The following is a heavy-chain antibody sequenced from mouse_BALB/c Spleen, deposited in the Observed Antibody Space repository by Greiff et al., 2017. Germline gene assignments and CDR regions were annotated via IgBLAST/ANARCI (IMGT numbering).Heavy chain of an antibody. CDR2: ISNGGGST. D-gene: IGHD2-2*01. Sequence: LQESGGGLVQPGGSLKLSCAASGFTFSSYTMSWVRQTPEKRLEWVAYISNGGGSTYYPDTVKGRFTISRDNAKNTLYLQMSSLKSEDTAMYYCARRRGYGYDYAMDYWGQGTSVTVSS. CDR3: ARRRGYGYDYAMDY. J-gene: IGHJ4*01. CDR1: GFTFSSYT. V-gene: IGHV5-12-2*01.